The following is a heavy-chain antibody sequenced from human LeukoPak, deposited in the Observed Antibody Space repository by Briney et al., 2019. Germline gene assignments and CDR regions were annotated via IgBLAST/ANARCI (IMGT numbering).Heavy chain of an antibody. CDR3: VRDPSYGSSWYYYMDV. CDR2: ISSSSFKI. D-gene: IGHD6-13*01. V-gene: IGHV3-48*04. CDR1: GFTFSSYG. J-gene: IGHJ6*03. Sequence: PGRSLRLSCAASGFTFSSYGMHWVRQAPGKGLEWGSYISSSSFKIGYADSVKGRFTISRDNSKNSLYLQMDSLRVEDTAVYYCVRDPSYGSSWYYYMDVWGKGTTVTVSS.